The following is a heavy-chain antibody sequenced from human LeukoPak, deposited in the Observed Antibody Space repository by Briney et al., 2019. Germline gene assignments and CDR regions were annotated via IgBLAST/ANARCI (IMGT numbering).Heavy chain of an antibody. CDR1: GFTFSNYG. D-gene: IGHD4-17*01. Sequence: PGGSLRLSCAASGFTFSNYGMNWVRQAPGRGLEWVSSISGAGTYYADSVKGRFSISRDNYKNTLYLQMSSLRAEDTAVYYCARDPNGNYVGAFDFQRWGQGTLVTVSS. CDR3: ARDPNGNYVGAFDFQR. V-gene: IGHV3-23*01. J-gene: IGHJ1*01. CDR2: ISGAGT.